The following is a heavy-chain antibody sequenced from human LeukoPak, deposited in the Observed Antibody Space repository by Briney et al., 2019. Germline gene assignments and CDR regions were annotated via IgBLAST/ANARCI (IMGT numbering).Heavy chain of an antibody. Sequence: SVKVSCKASGGTFSSHVTSWVRQAPGQGLEWMGGIIPIFGTANYAQQFQGRVTITADESTSTAYMDLSSLRSEDTAVYYCALGEYYYYYMDVWGKGTTVTVSS. D-gene: IGHD3-16*01. CDR2: IIPIFGTA. CDR3: ALGEYYYYYMDV. V-gene: IGHV1-69*13. CDR1: GGTFSSHV. J-gene: IGHJ6*03.